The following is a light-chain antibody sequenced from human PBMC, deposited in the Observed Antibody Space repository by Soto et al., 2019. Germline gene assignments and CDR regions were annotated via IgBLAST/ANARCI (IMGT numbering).Light chain of an antibody. Sequence: QSVLAQPPSASGTPGQTVTISCSGGSSNIKTNGVSWYQQVPGADPKLLIYSNSPRPSGAPDRFSGSKSGTSASLAISGLQSEDEATYHCSTWDDSLNGLIFGGGTQLTVL. CDR3: STWDDSLNGLI. V-gene: IGLV1-44*01. CDR1: SSNIKTNG. CDR2: SNS. J-gene: IGLJ2*01.